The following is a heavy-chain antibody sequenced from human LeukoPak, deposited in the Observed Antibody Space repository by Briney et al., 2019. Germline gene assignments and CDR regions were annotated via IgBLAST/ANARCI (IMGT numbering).Heavy chain of an antibody. CDR3: ARDLTAQNWFDP. V-gene: IGHV4-59*01. CDR1: GDSISSNY. Sequence: PSETLSLTCTVSGDSISSNYWSWIRQPPGKGLEWIGYIYNSGSTKYNPSLKSRVTISVDTSKNLFSLKLTSVTAADTAVYYCARDLTAQNWFDPWGQGTLVTVSS. CDR2: IYNSGST. J-gene: IGHJ5*02.